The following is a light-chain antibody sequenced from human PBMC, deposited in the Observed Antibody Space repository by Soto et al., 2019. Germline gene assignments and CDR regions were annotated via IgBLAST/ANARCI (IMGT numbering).Light chain of an antibody. CDR1: QSVSSSF. Sequence: EIVLTQSPGTLSLSPGERATLSCRASQSVSSSFLAWYQQKVGQAPRLLIHGASSRATGIPDRFSGSGSGTDFTLTISRLEPEDFAVYYCQQYGSSPRTFGQGTRLEIK. CDR2: GAS. CDR3: QQYGSSPRT. V-gene: IGKV3-20*01. J-gene: IGKJ5*01.